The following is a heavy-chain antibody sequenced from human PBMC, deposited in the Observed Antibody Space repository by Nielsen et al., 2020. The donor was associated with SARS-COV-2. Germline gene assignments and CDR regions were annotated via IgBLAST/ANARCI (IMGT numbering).Heavy chain of an antibody. CDR1: GFTFSNAW. CDR3: AIFMVRGGGGGMDV. D-gene: IGHD3-10*01. V-gene: IGHV3-30*03. CDR2: ISYDGSNK. J-gene: IGHJ6*02. Sequence: GESLKISCAASGFTFSNAWMSWVRQAPGKGLEWVAVISYDGSNKYYADSVKGRFTISRDNSKNTLYLQMNSLRAEDTAVYYCAIFMVRGGGGGMDVWGQGTTVTVSS.